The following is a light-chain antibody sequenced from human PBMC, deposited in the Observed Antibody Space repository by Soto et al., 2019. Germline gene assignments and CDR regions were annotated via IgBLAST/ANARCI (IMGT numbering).Light chain of an antibody. V-gene: IGLV2-14*01. Sequence: QSVLTQPASVSGSPGQSITISCTGTSSDVGGYNYVSWYQQHPGKAPKLIIYEVRNRPSGVSIRFSGSKSGNTASLTISGLQTEDEADYYCISYTTRYTFVFGGGTKLTVL. CDR3: ISYTTRYTFV. CDR1: SSDVGGYNY. CDR2: EVR. J-gene: IGLJ2*01.